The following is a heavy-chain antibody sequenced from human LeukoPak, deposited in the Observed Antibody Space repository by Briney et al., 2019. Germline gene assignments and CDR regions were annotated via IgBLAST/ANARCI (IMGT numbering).Heavy chain of an antibody. V-gene: IGHV3-64D*09. CDR2: ISSNGGST. CDR1: GFTFSTYF. J-gene: IGHJ4*02. D-gene: IGHD3-22*01. Sequence: GGALRLSCSASGFTFSTYFMHWVRQAPGKGLEYVSAISSNGGSTYYAESVKGRFTISRDNSKNTLYLQMSSLRAEDTAVYHCVKDDSYYYDSSGYPHWGQGTPVTVSS. CDR3: VKDDSYYYDSSGYPH.